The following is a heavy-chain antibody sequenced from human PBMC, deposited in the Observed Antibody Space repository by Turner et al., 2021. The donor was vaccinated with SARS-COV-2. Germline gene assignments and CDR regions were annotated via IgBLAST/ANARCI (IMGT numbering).Heavy chain of an antibody. CDR1: GFTFSTYG. CDR2: ISYDGTNK. V-gene: IGHV3-30*18. J-gene: IGHJ4*02. CDR3: AKQRDGYNSPFDY. D-gene: IGHD1-1*01. Sequence: QVQLVESGGGVVQPGRSLTLFCAASGFTFSTYGMHWVRQAPGKGLEWVAVISYDGTNKYYLDSVRGRFAISRDNSKNTLYLQMNSLRADDTAVFYCAKQRDGYNSPFDYWGQGALVSVSS.